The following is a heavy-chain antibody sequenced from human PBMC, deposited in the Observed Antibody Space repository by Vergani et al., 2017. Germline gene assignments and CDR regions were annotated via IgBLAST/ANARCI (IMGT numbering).Heavy chain of an antibody. CDR1: GGSISSGGYY. J-gene: IGHJ4*02. CDR2: IYYSGST. CDR3: AREKLGDTRGPSQEGGHDY. D-gene: IGHD1-26*01. V-gene: IGHV4-31*03. Sequence: QVQLQESGPGLVKPSQTLSLTCTVSGGSISSGGYYWSWIRQHPGKGLGWIGYIYYSGSTYYNPSLKRRVTISVDTSKNQFSLKLSSVTAADPAVYYCAREKLGDTRGPSQEGGHDYWGQGTLVTVSS.